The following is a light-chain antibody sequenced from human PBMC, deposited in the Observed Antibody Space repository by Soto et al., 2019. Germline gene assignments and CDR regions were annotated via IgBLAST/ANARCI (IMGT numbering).Light chain of an antibody. CDR2: GNS. CDR1: SSNIGAGYD. V-gene: IGLV1-40*01. CDR3: QPYARSLSGRVV. J-gene: IGLJ2*01. Sequence: QSVLTQPPSVSGAPGQRVTISCTGSSSNIGAGYDVHWYQQLPGTAPKLLIYGNSNRPSGVPDRFSGSKSGTSASLAITGLRAGDEADYYCQPYARSLSGRVVFGGGTKLTVL.